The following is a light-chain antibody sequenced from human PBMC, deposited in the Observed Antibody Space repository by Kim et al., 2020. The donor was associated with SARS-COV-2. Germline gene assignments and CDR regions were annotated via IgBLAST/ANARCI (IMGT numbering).Light chain of an antibody. CDR3: AAWDDSLNGDWV. Sequence: RVTISCSGSSSNIGSNTVSWYRQLPGTAPKLLIYSNNQRPSGVPDRFSGSKSGTSASLAISGLQPDDEADYFCAAWDDSLNGDWVFGGGTQLTVL. CDR2: SNN. V-gene: IGLV1-44*01. CDR1: SSNIGSNT. J-gene: IGLJ3*02.